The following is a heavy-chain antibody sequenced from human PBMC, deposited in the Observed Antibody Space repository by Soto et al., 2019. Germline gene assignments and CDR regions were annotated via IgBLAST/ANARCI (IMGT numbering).Heavy chain of an antibody. CDR1: GVTLDIYA. CDR3: AKDAPGDGWLSDX. Sequence: LRLSCAASGVTLDIYAMSWVRQAPGKGLEWVSTIEGGGGTSYADFVRVRFSISRDSSKNTLYLQMNGLRAEDTAIYYCAKDAPGDGWLSDXWGLGTSVTVSX. V-gene: IGHV3-23*01. J-gene: IGHJ4*02. CDR2: IEGGGGT. D-gene: IGHD2-21*01.